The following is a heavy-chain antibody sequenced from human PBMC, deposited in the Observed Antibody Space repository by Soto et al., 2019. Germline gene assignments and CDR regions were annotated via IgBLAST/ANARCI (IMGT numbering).Heavy chain of an antibody. Sequence: SETLSLTCAVYGGSFSGYYWSWIRQPPWKGLEWIGEINHSGSTNYNPSLKSRVTISVDTSKNQFSLKLSSVTAADTAVYYCARGGVIYDYIWGSYRYTQFDCWGQGTLVTVYS. D-gene: IGHD3-16*02. CDR2: INHSGST. CDR1: GGSFSGYY. J-gene: IGHJ4*02. CDR3: ARGGVIYDYIWGSYRYTQFDC. V-gene: IGHV4-34*01.